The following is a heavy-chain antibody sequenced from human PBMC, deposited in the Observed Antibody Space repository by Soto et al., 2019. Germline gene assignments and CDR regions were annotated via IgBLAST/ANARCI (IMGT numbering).Heavy chain of an antibody. CDR3: ARRGNIGRTFDY. Sequence: GGSLRLSCEASGFTFSDHYMDWVRQAPGKGLEWVARARDKAKRYTTEYAASVKGRFTVSRDESKKSLYLQMNSLKTEDTAVYYCARRGNIGRTFDYWGLGTLVTVSS. CDR1: GFTFSDHY. J-gene: IGHJ4*02. D-gene: IGHD3-16*01. V-gene: IGHV3-72*01. CDR2: ARDKAKRYTT.